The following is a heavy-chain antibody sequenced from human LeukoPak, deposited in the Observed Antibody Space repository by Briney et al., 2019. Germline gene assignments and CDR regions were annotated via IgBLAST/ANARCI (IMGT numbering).Heavy chain of an antibody. CDR1: GYTFTSYG. D-gene: IGHD2-15*01. CDR3: ARGGSGGSCYSSTCWFDP. J-gene: IGHJ5*02. V-gene: IGHV1-18*01. CDR2: ISAYNGNT. Sequence: ASVKVSCKAPGYTFTSYGISWVRQAPGQGLEWMGWISAYNGNTNYAQKLQGRVTMTTDTSTSTAYMELRSLRSDDTAVYYCARGGSGGSCYSSTCWFDPWGQGTLVTVSS.